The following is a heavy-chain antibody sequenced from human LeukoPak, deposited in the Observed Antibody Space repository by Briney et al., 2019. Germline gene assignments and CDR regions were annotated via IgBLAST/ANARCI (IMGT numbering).Heavy chain of an antibody. CDR3: ANTLNDYGGAFDI. CDR2: IKYYGSEK. Sequence: PGGSLRLSCAASGFTFSNYWMSWVRQAPGKGLEWVANIKYYGSEKYYADSVRGRFTISRDNAKNSLYLQMNSLRAEDTAVYYCANTLNDYGGAFDIWGQGTMVTVSS. V-gene: IGHV3-7*01. J-gene: IGHJ3*02. D-gene: IGHD4-23*01. CDR1: GFTFSNYW.